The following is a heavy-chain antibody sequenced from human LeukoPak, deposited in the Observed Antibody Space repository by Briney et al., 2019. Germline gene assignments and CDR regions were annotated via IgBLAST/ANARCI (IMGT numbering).Heavy chain of an antibody. Sequence: SETLSLTCAVSGGSISSSNWWSWVRQPPGKGLEWIGEIYHSGSTNYNPSLKSRVTISVDKSKNQFSLKLSSVTTADTAVYYCARKAVLDHNWFDPWGQGTLVTVSS. J-gene: IGHJ5*02. CDR1: GGSISSSNW. CDR3: ARKAVLDHNWFDP. CDR2: IYHSGST. D-gene: IGHD6-19*01. V-gene: IGHV4-4*02.